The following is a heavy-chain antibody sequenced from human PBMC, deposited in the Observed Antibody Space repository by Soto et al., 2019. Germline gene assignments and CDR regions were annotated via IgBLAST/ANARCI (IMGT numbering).Heavy chain of an antibody. D-gene: IGHD3-22*01. CDR1: GFTFSSYA. CDR2: ISGSGGST. CDR3: AKSPTEYYYDSSGYYDY. V-gene: IGHV3-23*01. J-gene: IGHJ4*02. Sequence: ESGGGLVQPGGSLRLSCAASGFTFSSYAMSWVRQAPGKGLEWVSAISGSGGSTYYADSVKGRFTISRDNSKNTLYLQMNSLRAEDTAVYYCAKSPTEYYYDSSGYYDYWGQGTLVTVSS.